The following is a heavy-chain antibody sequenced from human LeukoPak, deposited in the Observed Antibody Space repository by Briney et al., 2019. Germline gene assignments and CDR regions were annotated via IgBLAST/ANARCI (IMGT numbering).Heavy chain of an antibody. CDR3: AKDGIQYNHGIDY. D-gene: IGHD1-14*01. V-gene: IGHV3-33*06. J-gene: IGHJ4*02. CDR2: IWYDGSNK. CDR1: GFTFSSYW. Sequence: GGSLRLSCVASGFTFSSYWMTWVRQAPGKGLEWVAVIWYDGSNKYYADSVKGRFTISRDNSKNTLYLQMNRLRAEDTSVYYCAKDGIQYNHGIDYWGQGTLVTVSS.